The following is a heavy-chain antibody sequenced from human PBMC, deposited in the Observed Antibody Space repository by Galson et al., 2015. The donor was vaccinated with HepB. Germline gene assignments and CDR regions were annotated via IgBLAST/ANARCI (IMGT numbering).Heavy chain of an antibody. J-gene: IGHJ6*02. Sequence: SVKVSCKASGGTFSSYAISWVRQAPGQGLEWMGGIIPIFGTANYAQKFQGRVTITADESTSTAYMELSSMRSEDTAVYYCARDIRDILTGYSHYYYGMDVWGQGTTVTVSS. D-gene: IGHD3-9*01. CDR2: IIPIFGTA. CDR3: ARDIRDILTGYSHYYYGMDV. CDR1: GGTFSSYA. V-gene: IGHV1-69*13.